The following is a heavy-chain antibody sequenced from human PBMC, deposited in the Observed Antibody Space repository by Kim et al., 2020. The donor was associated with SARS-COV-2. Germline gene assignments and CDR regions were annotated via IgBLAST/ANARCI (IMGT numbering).Heavy chain of an antibody. V-gene: IGHV4-59*01. D-gene: IGHD3-10*01. CDR2: IYYSGST. Sequence: SETLSLTCTVSGGSISSYYWSWIRQPPGKGLEWIGYIYYSGSTNYNPSLKSRVTISVDTSKNQFSLKLSSVTAADTAVYYCARGSNVWFGESYYYYGMDVWGQGTTVTVSS. J-gene: IGHJ6*02. CDR1: GGSISSYY. CDR3: ARGSNVWFGESYYYYGMDV.